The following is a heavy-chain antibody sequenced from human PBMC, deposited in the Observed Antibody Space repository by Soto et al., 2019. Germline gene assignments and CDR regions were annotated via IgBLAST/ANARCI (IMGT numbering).Heavy chain of an antibody. CDR2: INHSGST. Sequence: LSLTCAVYGGSFSGYYWSWIRQPPGKGLEWIGEINHSGSTNYNPSLKSRVTISVDTSKNQFSLKLSSVTAADTAVYYCAREKAAGTVEAFDIWGQGTMVTVSS. V-gene: IGHV4-34*01. J-gene: IGHJ3*02. CDR1: GGSFSGYY. D-gene: IGHD6-13*01. CDR3: AREKAAGTVEAFDI.